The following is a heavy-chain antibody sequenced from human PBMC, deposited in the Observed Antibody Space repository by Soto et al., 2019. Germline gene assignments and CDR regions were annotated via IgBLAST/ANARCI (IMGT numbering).Heavy chain of an antibody. CDR3: AGVRGWQQLGLYFDF. CDR2: ISAYNGNT. V-gene: IGHV1-18*01. J-gene: IGHJ2*01. CDR1: GYTFTSYG. D-gene: IGHD6-13*01. Sequence: QVQLVQSGAEVKKPGASVKVSCKASGYTFTSYGISWVRQAPGQGLEWMGWISAYNGNTNYAQKLQGRVTMTTDTPTSTAYMELRSLRSDDTAVYSCAGVRGWQQLGLYFDFWARSTLVTVSS.